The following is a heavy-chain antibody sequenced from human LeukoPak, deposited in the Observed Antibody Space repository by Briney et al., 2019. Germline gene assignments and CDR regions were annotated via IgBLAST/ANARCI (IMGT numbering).Heavy chain of an antibody. CDR3: AKDSGDGYNYYYYGMDV. CDR2: ISCDGSNK. V-gene: IGHV3-30*18. Sequence: HPGRSLRLSCAASGFTFSSYGMHWVRQAPGKGLEWVAVISCDGSNKYYADSVKGRFTISRDNSKNTLYLQMNSLRAEDTAVYYCAKDSGDGYNYYYYGMDVWGQGTTVTVSS. J-gene: IGHJ6*02. D-gene: IGHD5-24*01. CDR1: GFTFSSYG.